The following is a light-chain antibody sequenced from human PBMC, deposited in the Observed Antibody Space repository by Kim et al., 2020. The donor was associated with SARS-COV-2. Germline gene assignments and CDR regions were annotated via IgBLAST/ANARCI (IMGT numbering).Light chain of an antibody. CDR1: SSDVVSYNR. CDR2: EVS. V-gene: IGLV2-18*02. Sequence: QSALTQPPSVSGSPGQSVTISCTGTSSDVVSYNRVSWYQQPPGTAPKLMIYEVSNRPSGVPDRFSGSKSGNTASLTISGLQAEDEADYYCSSYTSSSTLVFGGGTQLTVL. J-gene: IGLJ3*02. CDR3: SSYTSSSTLV.